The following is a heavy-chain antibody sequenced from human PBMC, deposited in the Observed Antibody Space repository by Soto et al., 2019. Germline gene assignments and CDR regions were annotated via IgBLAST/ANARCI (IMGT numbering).Heavy chain of an antibody. V-gene: IGHV4-4*07. J-gene: IGHJ5*02. Sequence: PSETLSLTCTVSGASISGYYWSWIRKSAGKGLEWIGRIYATGTTDYNPSLKSRVMMSVDTSRKQFSLKLRSVTAADTAVYYCVRDGTKTLRDWFDPWGQGISVTVSS. CDR1: GASISGYY. CDR2: IYATGTT. D-gene: IGHD1-1*01. CDR3: VRDGTKTLRDWFDP.